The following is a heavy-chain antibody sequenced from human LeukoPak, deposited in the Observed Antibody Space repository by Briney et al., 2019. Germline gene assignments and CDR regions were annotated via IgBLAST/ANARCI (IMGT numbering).Heavy chain of an antibody. Sequence: GGSLRLSCAASGFTFSSYEMNWVRQAPGKGLEWVANINQDGSEKYYVDSVEGRFTISKDNAKNLLYLQMNSLRAEDTAVYYCARAGSTGTVDFWGQGTLVTVSS. CDR1: GFTFSSYE. V-gene: IGHV3-7*01. D-gene: IGHD1-1*01. CDR3: ARAGSTGTVDF. J-gene: IGHJ4*02. CDR2: INQDGSEK.